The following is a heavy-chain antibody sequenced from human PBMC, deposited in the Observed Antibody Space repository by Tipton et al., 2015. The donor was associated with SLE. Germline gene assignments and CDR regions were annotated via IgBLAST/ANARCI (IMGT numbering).Heavy chain of an antibody. J-gene: IGHJ4*02. CDR2: ISYDGSNK. V-gene: IGHV3-30*04. Sequence: SLRLSCAASGFTFSSYAMHWVRQAPGKGLEWVAVISYDGSNKYHADSVKGRFTISRDNSKNTLYLQMNSLRAEDTAVYYCARGRMRYDFWSGDLGYWGQGTLVTVSS. CDR3: ARGRMRYDFWSGDLGY. CDR1: GFTFSSYA. D-gene: IGHD3-3*01.